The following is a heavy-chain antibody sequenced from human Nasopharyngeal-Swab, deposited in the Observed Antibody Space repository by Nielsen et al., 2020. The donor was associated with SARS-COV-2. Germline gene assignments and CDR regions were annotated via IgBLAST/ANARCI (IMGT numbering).Heavy chain of an antibody. CDR3: AKIIRPGAGYFDS. V-gene: IGHV3-23*01. J-gene: IGHJ4*02. CDR2: FGSDGVKT. D-gene: IGHD7-27*01. CDR1: GFRFSSHA. Sequence: GGSLRLSCAASGFRFSSHAMSWVRQAPGKGLEWVSHFGSDGVKTFYADSVKGRFTISKDNSKNTLYLQMGSLRADDTAVYFCAKIIRPGAGYFDSWGQGTLVTVSS.